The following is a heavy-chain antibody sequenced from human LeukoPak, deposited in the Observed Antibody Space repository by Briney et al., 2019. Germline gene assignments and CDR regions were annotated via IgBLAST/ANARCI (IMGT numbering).Heavy chain of an antibody. D-gene: IGHD6-19*01. J-gene: IGHJ6*03. V-gene: IGHV4-4*07. Sequence: PSETLSLTCTVSGGSISSYYWSWIRQPAGKGLEWIGRIYTSGSTNYNPSLKSRVTMSVDTSKNQFSLKLSSVTAADTAVYYCATVRKQWLPHYYYYYYMDVWGKGTTVTVSS. CDR3: ATVRKQWLPHYYYYYYMDV. CDR2: IYTSGST. CDR1: GGSISSYY.